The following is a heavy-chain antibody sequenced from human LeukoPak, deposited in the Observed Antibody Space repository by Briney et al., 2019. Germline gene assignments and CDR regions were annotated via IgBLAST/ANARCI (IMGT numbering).Heavy chain of an antibody. CDR2: IYYSGST. J-gene: IGHJ4*02. D-gene: IGHD3/OR15-3a*01. CDR3: ARLEAIGGTGFDY. CDR1: GSSISSSSYY. Sequence: PSEPLSLTCTVSGSSISSSSYYWGWIRQPPGTGLEWIGSIYYSGSTYYNPSLKSRVTISVDTSKNQFSLKLSSVTAADTAVYYCARLEAIGGTGFDYWGQGTLVTVSS. V-gene: IGHV4-39*01.